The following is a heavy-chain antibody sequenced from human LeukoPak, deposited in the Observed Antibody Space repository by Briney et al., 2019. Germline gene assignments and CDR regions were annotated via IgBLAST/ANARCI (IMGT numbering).Heavy chain of an antibody. CDR1: GGTFSSYA. V-gene: IGHV1-69*04. CDR3: ARSNYYYYGMDV. Sequence: GASVKVSCKASGGTFSSYAISWVRRAPGQGLEWMGRIIPILGIANYAQKFQGRVTITADKSTSTAYMELSSLRSEDTAVYYCARSNYYYYGMDVWGQGTTVTVSS. CDR2: IIPILGIA. J-gene: IGHJ6*02.